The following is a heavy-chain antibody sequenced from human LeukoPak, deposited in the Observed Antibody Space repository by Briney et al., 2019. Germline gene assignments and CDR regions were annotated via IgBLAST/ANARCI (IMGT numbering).Heavy chain of an antibody. Sequence: SQTLSLTCAVYEGSFTGYFWNWIRQSPGKGLEWNGEINHRGSTNYNPSLKSRLTISVDTSKNQFSLRLTSVAAADTGVYFCARDPTTVMTVPWYFDTWGQGTLVTVCS. D-gene: IGHD4-11*01. CDR2: INHRGST. CDR1: EGSFTGYF. J-gene: IGHJ4*02. V-gene: IGHV4-34*01. CDR3: ARDPTTVMTVPWYFDT.